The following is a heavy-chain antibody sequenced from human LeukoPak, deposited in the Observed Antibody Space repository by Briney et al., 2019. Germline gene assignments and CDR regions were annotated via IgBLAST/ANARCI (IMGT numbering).Heavy chain of an antibody. J-gene: IGHJ4*02. D-gene: IGHD5-12*01. CDR3: GKDGSGLPYHLDQ. CDR1: GFTFSGYG. Sequence: PGGSLRLSCAASGFTFSGYGMHWVRQTPGKGLEWVAVISYDGSNKYYADSVKGRFTISRDNSKNTMYLQMNSLNAEDTAMYYFGKDGSGLPYHLDQWGQGTLVTGSS. CDR2: ISYDGSNK. V-gene: IGHV3-30*18.